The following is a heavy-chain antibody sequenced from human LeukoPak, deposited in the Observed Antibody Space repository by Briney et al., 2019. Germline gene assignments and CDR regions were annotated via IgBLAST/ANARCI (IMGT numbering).Heavy chain of an antibody. CDR1: GFTFDDYT. CDR2: ISRDGGST. CDR3: AKDLYTGSYYFYGMDV. J-gene: IGHJ6*02. D-gene: IGHD1-26*01. Sequence: PGGSLRLSCAASGFTFDDYTMHWVRQAPGKGLEWVSLISRDGGSTYYADSVKGRFTISRDNRKNTLYLQMNSLRTEDTALYYCAKDLYTGSYYFYGMDVWGQGTTVTVSS. V-gene: IGHV3-43*01.